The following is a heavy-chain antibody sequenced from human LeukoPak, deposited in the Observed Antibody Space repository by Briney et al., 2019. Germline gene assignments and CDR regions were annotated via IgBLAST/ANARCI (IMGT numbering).Heavy chain of an antibody. J-gene: IGHJ4*02. D-gene: IGHD6-13*01. CDR3: ARKAAAGLSDYFDY. V-gene: IGHV3-30*03. CDR1: GFSIGNYG. Sequence: GGSLRLSCAVSGFSIGNYGMHWVRQAPGKGLEWVAVISYDGSNKYYADSVKGRFTISRDNSKNTLYLQMNSLRAEDTAVYYCARKAAAGLSDYFDYWGQGTLVTVSS. CDR2: ISYDGSNK.